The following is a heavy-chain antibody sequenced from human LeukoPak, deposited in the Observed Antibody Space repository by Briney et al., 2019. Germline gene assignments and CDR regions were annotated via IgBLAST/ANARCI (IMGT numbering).Heavy chain of an antibody. CDR3: TTDSGNYYDSSGYLPGFDY. CDR1: GFTFSSYA. CDR2: IKSKTDGGTT. J-gene: IGHJ4*02. D-gene: IGHD3-22*01. V-gene: IGHV3-15*01. Sequence: GGSLRLSCAASGFTFSSYAMSWVRQAPGKGLEWVGRIKSKTDGGTTDYAAPVKGRFTISRDDSKNTLYLQMNSLKTEDTAVYYCTTDSGNYYDSSGYLPGFDYWGQGTLVTVSS.